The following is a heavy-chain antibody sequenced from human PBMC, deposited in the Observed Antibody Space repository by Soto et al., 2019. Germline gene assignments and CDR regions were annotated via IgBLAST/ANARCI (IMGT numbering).Heavy chain of an antibody. D-gene: IGHD5-12*01. CDR2: IYSGGST. V-gene: IGHV3-66*01. CDR3: ARDGDSGYGGAFDY. J-gene: IGHJ4*02. CDR1: GFTVSSNY. Sequence: EVQLVESGGGLVQPGGSLRLSCAASGFTVSSNYMSWVRQAPGKGLEWVSVIYSGGSTYYADSVKGRFTISRDNSKNTLYLQMNSQRAEDTAVYYCARDGDSGYGGAFDYWGQGTLVTVSS.